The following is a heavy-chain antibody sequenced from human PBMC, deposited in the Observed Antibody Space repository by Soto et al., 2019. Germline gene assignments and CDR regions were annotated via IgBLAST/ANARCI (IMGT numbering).Heavy chain of an antibody. J-gene: IGHJ5*02. CDR3: SSHSPEDMRRT. CDR1: GFTFSDSP. D-gene: IGHD2-15*01. CDR2: IRSKADSYAT. V-gene: IGHV3-73*02. Sequence: EVQLVESGGGLVQPGGSLKLSCTASGFTFSDSPMHWVRQASGKGLEWVGRIRSKADSYATVYGASVKGRFTISRDDSKNTAYLQMNSLKTEDAAVYYCSSHSPEDMRRTWGQGTLVTVSS.